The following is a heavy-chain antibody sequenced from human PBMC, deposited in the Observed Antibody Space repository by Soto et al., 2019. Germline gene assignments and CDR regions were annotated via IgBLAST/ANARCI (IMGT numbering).Heavy chain of an antibody. Sequence: EEQLLESGGGLVQPGGSLRLSCAASGFTFSDYAMSWVRQAPGKGLEWVSGLGGSNSDTHYAASVEGRVTVSRDKSRSTLFLQMNSLRVEDTAVYYCAKYKVDHNSVWDPFDIWGQGTMVTVSA. CDR2: LGGSNSDT. J-gene: IGHJ3*02. CDR1: GFTFSDYA. D-gene: IGHD1-20*01. CDR3: AKYKVDHNSVWDPFDI. V-gene: IGHV3-23*01.